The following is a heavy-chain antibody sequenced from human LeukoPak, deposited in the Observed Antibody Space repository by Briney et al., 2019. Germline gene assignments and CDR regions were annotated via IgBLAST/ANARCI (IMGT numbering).Heavy chain of an antibody. CDR1: GFTFDDYG. D-gene: IGHD3-10*01. CDR2: INWNGGST. J-gene: IGHJ3*02. Sequence: PPGGSLRLSFAASGFTFDDYGMSWIRQAPGKGLEWVSGINWNGGSTGYADSVKGRFTISRDNSKNSLYLQMNSLRTEDTALYYCARPKMVRGVDGAFDIWGQGTMVTVSS. V-gene: IGHV3-20*03. CDR3: ARPKMVRGVDGAFDI.